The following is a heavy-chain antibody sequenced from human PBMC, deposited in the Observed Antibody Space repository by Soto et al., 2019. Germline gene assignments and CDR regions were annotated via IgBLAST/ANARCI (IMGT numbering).Heavy chain of an antibody. V-gene: IGHV3-13*01. J-gene: IGHJ6*02. Sequence: PRGSLGLSCASSVFTFSSYDMHWVRQATGKGLEWVSAIGTAGDTYYPGSVKGRFTISRENAKNSLYLQMNSLRAGDTAVYYCARGGSAYYYYGMDVWGQGTTVTVSS. CDR2: IGTAGDT. CDR1: VFTFSSYD. CDR3: ARGGSAYYYYGMDV. D-gene: IGHD3-10*01.